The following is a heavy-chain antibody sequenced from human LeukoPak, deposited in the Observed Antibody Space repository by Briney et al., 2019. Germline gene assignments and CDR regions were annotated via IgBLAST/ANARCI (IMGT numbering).Heavy chain of an antibody. V-gene: IGHV4-39*01. CDR3: ARLRGYTSSARGYVEY. J-gene: IGHJ4*02. Sequence: PSETLSLTCTVSGDSISSSSFYWGWIRQPPGKGLEWIGSIYYSGSTYYDPSLKSRVTISVDTSKNQFSLKLSSVTAADTAVYYCARLRGYTSSARGYVEYWGQGTLVTVS. D-gene: IGHD6-13*01. CDR1: GDSISSSSFY. CDR2: IYYSGST.